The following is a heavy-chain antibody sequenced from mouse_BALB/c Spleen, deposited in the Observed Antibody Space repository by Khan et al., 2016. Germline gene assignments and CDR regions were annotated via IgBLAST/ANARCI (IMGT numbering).Heavy chain of an antibody. CDR3: APIYDGFYYY. J-gene: IGHJ2*01. CDR2: IDPANGNT. Sequence: VQLKQSGAELVKPGASVRLSCTASGFNIKDTYMHWMKQRPEQGLEWIGRIDPANGNTKYDPKFQGKATVTADTSSNTAYLQLSSLTSEDTAVYYCAPIYDGFYYYGGQGTTLTVSS. V-gene: IGHV14-3*02. CDR1: GFNIKDTY. D-gene: IGHD2-3*01.